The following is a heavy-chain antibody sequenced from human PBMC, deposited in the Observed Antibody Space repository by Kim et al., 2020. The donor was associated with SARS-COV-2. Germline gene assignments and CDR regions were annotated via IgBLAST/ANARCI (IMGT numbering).Heavy chain of an antibody. D-gene: IGHD6-6*01. CDR3: ASTFAARTSPLYGMDV. J-gene: IGHJ6*02. V-gene: IGHV3-11*03. Sequence: SVKGRFAISRDNAKNSLYLQMNSLRAEDTAVYYCASTFAARTSPLYGMDVWGQGTTVTVSS.